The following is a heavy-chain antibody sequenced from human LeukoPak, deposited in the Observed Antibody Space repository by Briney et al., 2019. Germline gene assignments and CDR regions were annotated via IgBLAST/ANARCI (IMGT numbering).Heavy chain of an antibody. J-gene: IGHJ4*02. CDR1: GFTFSSYG. CDR3: ATPMVVIATFDY. D-gene: IGHD2-21*01. V-gene: IGHV3-30*02. Sequence: GGSLRLSCAASGFTFSSYGMHWVRQAPGKGLEWVAFIRYDGSNKYYADSVKGRFTISRDNSKNTLYLQMNSLRAEDAAVYYCATPMVVIATFDYWGQGTLVTVSS. CDR2: IRYDGSNK.